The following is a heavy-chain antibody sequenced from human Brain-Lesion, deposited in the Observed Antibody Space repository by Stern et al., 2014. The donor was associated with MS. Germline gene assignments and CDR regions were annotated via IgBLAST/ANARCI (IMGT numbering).Heavy chain of an antibody. V-gene: IGHV4-4*02. J-gene: IGHJ4*02. Sequence: VQLVESGPGLVKPSGTLSLTCAVSGGSISSSNWWSWVRQSPGKGLEWIGESDHSGSTIYNPSLKSRVTVSVDTSKNRFSLTLRSVPAADTAVYFCARFPASRPHVFDSWGQGTLVTVSS. CDR1: GGSISSSNW. D-gene: IGHD6-13*01. CDR3: ARFPASRPHVFDS. CDR2: SDHSGST.